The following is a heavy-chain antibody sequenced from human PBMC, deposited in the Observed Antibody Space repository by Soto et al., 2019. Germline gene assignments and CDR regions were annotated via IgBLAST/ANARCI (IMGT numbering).Heavy chain of an antibody. CDR1: GFTFSTYS. CDR2: IPQDGVDG. V-gene: IGHV3-7*03. D-gene: IGHD2-21*02. Sequence: GGSLRLSCEVSGFTFSTYSMSWVRQSPGKGLEWVAKIPQDGVDGHYADSVKGRFIISRDNGKNSLHLQLSNLRAEDTAVYYCARDHLILPAHDFFYGSDVWGRGATVTVSS. J-gene: IGHJ6*02. CDR3: ARDHLILPAHDFFYGSDV.